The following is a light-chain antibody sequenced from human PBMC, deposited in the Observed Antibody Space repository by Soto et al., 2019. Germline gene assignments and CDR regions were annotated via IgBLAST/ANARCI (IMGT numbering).Light chain of an antibody. Sequence: EIVLTQSPGTLSLSPGERATLSCRASQSVSSSNLAWYQQKPGQAPRLLIYGASSRATGIPDRFSGSGSGTDFILTISRLEPEDFAVYYCQQYGSLFTFGGGTKVDNK. J-gene: IGKJ4*01. CDR3: QQYGSLFT. CDR2: GAS. CDR1: QSVSSSN. V-gene: IGKV3-20*01.